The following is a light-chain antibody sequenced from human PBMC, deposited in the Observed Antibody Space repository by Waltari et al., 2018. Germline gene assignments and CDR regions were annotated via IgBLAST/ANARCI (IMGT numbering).Light chain of an antibody. CDR2: AAS. CDR1: QSITNC. CDR3: QQSYSTPWT. V-gene: IGKV1-39*01. Sequence: DIQMTQSPSYLSASAGDRVTITCRASQSITNCLNWYQQTPGKAPKLLISAASSFQSGVPSRFSGSGSGTDFTLTISSLQPDDFATYYCQQSYSTPWTFGQGTKVELK. J-gene: IGKJ1*01.